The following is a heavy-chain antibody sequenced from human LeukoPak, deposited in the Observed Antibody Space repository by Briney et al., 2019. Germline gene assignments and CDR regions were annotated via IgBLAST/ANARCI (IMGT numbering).Heavy chain of an antibody. CDR2: FYTIGSA. CDR3: ARGRVKRGYSHGKGAFDI. Sequence: PSETLSLTCTVSGGSISSSSYYWGWIRQPPGKGLEWIGSFYTIGSAYYNPSLKSRVTISVDTSKNQFSLKLSSVTAADTAVYYCARGRVKRGYSHGKGAFDIWGQGTMVTVSS. J-gene: IGHJ3*02. CDR1: GGSISSSSYY. D-gene: IGHD5-18*01. V-gene: IGHV4-39*07.